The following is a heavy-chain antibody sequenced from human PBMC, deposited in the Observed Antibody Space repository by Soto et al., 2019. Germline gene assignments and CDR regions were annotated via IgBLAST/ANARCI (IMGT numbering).Heavy chain of an antibody. CDR2: IFSNDEK. D-gene: IGHD7-27*01. J-gene: IGHJ6*02. Sequence: HVTLKESGPVLVKPTETLTLTCTVSGFSLSNARMGVSWIRQPPGKALEWLAHIFSNDEKSYSTSLKSRLTISTDTSKSQVVLTMTNMVPVDTATYYCARIWGPYYYYGMDVWGQGTTVTVSS. V-gene: IGHV2-26*01. CDR3: ARIWGPYYYYGMDV. CDR1: GFSLSNARMG.